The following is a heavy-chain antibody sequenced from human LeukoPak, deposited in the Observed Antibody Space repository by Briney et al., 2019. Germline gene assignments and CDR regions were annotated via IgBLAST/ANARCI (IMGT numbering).Heavy chain of an antibody. Sequence: ASVKVSCKASGYTFTGYYMHWVRQAPGQGLEGMGWINPNSGGTNYAQKFQGRVTMTRDTSISTAYMDLSRLRSDDTAVYFCARGPSGWYPYFDYWGQGTLVTVSS. CDR3: ARGPSGWYPYFDY. J-gene: IGHJ4*02. V-gene: IGHV1-2*02. D-gene: IGHD6-19*01. CDR2: INPNSGGT. CDR1: GYTFTGYY.